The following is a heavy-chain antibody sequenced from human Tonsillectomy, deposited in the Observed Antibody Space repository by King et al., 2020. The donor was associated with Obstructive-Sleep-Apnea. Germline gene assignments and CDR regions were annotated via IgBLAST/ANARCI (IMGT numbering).Heavy chain of an antibody. V-gene: IGHV3-48*04. J-gene: IGHJ4*02. D-gene: IGHD3-9*01. CDR2: ISSSSSTI. CDR3: ASSGDILTGYYFDS. Sequence: VQLVESGGGLVQPGGSLRLSCAASGFTFSSYSMNWVRQAPGKGLEWVSYISSSSSTIYYADSVKGRFTISRDNAKNSLYLQMNSLRAEDTAVYYCASSGDILTGYYFDSWGQGTLVTVSS. CDR1: GFTFSSYS.